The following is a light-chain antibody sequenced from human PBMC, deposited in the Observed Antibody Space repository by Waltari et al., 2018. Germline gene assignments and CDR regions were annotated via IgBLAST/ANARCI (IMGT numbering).Light chain of an antibody. J-gene: IGLJ3*02. CDR1: PSTVGGND. Sequence: QSVLTQPPSVSAAAGQKVTISCSGRPSTVGGNDVFWYRQVPGTAPKLLIYETNRRPTGTPDRCSASKSGTSATLGITGLQPGDEAEYYCGTWDSSLGVWLFGGGTRLTVL. CDR2: ETN. CDR3: GTWDSSLGVWL. V-gene: IGLV1-51*02.